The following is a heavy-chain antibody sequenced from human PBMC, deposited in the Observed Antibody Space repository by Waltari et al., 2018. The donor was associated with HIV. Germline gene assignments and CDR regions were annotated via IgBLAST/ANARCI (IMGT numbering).Heavy chain of an antibody. CDR3: AREMVTIAAAGMGLNWFDP. V-gene: IGHV1-18*01. J-gene: IGHJ5*02. CDR2: ISAYNGNT. Sequence: QVQLVQSGAEVKKPGASVKVSCKASGYTFTSYGISWVRQAPGQGLEWMGWISAYNGNTNYAQKLQGRVTMTTDTSTSTAYMELRSLRSDDTAVYYCAREMVTIAAAGMGLNWFDPWGQGTLVTVSS. D-gene: IGHD6-13*01. CDR1: GYTFTSYG.